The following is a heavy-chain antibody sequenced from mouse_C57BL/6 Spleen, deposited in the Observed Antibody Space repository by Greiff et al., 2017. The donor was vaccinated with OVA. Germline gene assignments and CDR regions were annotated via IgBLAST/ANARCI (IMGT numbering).Heavy chain of an antibody. CDR1: GFTFSDYY. J-gene: IGHJ1*03. CDR2: INYDGSST. V-gene: IGHV5-16*01. D-gene: IGHD1-1*02. Sequence: EVMLVESEGGLVQPGSSMKLSCTASGFTFSDYYMAWVRQVPEKGLEWVANINYDGSSTYYLDSLKSRFIISRDNAKNILYLQMSSLKSEDTATYYCARYGYGYFDVWGTGTTVTVSS. CDR3: ARYGYGYFDV.